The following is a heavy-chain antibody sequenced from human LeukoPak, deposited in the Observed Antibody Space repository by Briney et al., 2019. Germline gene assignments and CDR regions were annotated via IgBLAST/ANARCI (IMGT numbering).Heavy chain of an antibody. Sequence: GRSLRLSCAASGFTFDDYAMHWVRQAPGKGLEWVSGISWNSGSIGYADSVKGRFTMSRDNAKNSLYLQMNSLKAEDTALYYCAAARALDYWGQGTLVTVSS. CDR2: ISWNSGSI. CDR1: GFTFDDYA. J-gene: IGHJ4*02. D-gene: IGHD6-25*01. V-gene: IGHV3-9*01. CDR3: AAARALDY.